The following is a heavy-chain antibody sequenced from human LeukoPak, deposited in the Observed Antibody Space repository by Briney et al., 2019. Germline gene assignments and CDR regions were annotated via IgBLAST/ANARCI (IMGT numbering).Heavy chain of an antibody. V-gene: IGHV1-2*02. CDR3: ATVQCCDVGAAFLFDY. J-gene: IGHJ4*02. CDR1: GYTFTCYY. Sequence: ASVKVSCKASGYTFTCYYMHWVRQAPGQGLEWMGWINHNSGGTNYAQKFQGRVSMTRETSITTAYLELSRVRADDTAVFYCATVQCCDVGAAFLFDYWGQGTLVTASS. D-gene: IGHD1-26*01. CDR2: INHNSGGT.